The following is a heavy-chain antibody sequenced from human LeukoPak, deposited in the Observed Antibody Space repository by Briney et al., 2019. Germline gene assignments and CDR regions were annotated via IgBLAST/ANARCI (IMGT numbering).Heavy chain of an antibody. D-gene: IGHD5-12*01. Sequence: GGSLRLSCGVCGFSSGTCSMTWVRQAPEKGLEWVSSISSRSCNTYYADSVGGRFTISRDNAKNSLYQQMDSLRDEHTALYYSAIGGSLRPDIGDYWGQRTLVTVSP. CDR3: AIGGSLRPDIGDY. V-gene: IGHV3-21*03. CDR1: GFSSGTCS. CDR2: ISSRSCNT. J-gene: IGHJ4*01.